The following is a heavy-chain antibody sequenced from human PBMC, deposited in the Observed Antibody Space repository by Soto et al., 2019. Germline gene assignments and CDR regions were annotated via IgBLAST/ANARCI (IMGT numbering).Heavy chain of an antibody. CDR1: GGSISSGGYC. D-gene: IGHD3-9*01. Sequence: SETLSLTCTVSGGSISSGGYCWNWVSQNPGKGLEWIGYINHSGRTYYNPSLKTRVTTSVDTSKNQFSLKLSSVTAADTAVYYCARAGNDILTGPMDVWGQRTTVTVSS. V-gene: IGHV4-31*03. CDR3: ARAGNDILTGPMDV. CDR2: INHSGRT. J-gene: IGHJ6*02.